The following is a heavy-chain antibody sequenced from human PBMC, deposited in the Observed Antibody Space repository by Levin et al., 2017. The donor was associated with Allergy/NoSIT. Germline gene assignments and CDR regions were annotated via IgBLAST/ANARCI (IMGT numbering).Heavy chain of an antibody. D-gene: IGHD6-13*01. V-gene: IGHV3-33*01. CDR3: ARDRGIAAAGAQWDGDYYYMDG. Sequence: GESLKISCAASGFTFSSYGMHWVRQAPGKGLEWVAVIWYDGSNKYYADSVKGRFTISRDNSKNTLYLQMNSLRAEDTAVYYCARDRGIAAAGAQWDGDYYYMDGWGKGTTVTVSS. J-gene: IGHJ6*03. CDR2: IWYDGSNK. CDR1: GFTFSSYG.